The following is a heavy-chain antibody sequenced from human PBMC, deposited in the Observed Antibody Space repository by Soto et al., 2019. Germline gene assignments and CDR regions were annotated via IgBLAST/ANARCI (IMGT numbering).Heavy chain of an antibody. V-gene: IGHV4-59*01. CDR3: ARDPFWSGYHDAFDI. J-gene: IGHJ3*02. CDR2: IDYSGST. D-gene: IGHD3-3*01. CDR1: GGSISSYY. Sequence: PSETLSLTCTASGGSISSYYWTWVRQPPGKGLDWIGFIDYSGSTNYNPSLESRVAISVDTSKNQFSLKLSSVSAADTAVYYCARDPFWSGYHDAFDIWGQGTMVTVSS.